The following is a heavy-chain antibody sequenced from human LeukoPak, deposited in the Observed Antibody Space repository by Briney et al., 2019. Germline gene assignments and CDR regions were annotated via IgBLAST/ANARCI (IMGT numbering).Heavy chain of an antibody. CDR2: VYTRGTT. J-gene: IGHJ4*02. Sequence: IPSETLSLTCTVAGGSISSGSYYWSWIRQPAGRGLEWIGRVYTRGTTNYNPSLKSRVTISIDASRNQFSLRLSSVTAADTAVYYCARDTFGPSPEYWGQGTLVTVSS. V-gene: IGHV4-61*02. CDR3: ARDTFGPSPEY. CDR1: GGSISSGSYY. D-gene: IGHD3-16*01.